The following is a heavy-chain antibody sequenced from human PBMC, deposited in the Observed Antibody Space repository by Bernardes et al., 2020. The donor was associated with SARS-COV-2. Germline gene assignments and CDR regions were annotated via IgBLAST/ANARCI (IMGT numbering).Heavy chain of an antibody. D-gene: IGHD3-3*01. J-gene: IGHJ6*02. CDR3: ARVYDFWSGYSQRYGMDV. CDR2: IYYSGST. V-gene: IGHV4-39*01. Sequence: TLSLTCTVSGGSISSSSYYWGWIRQPPGKGLEWIGSIYYSGSTYYNPSLKSRVTISVDTSKNQFSLKLSSVTAADTAAYYCARVYDFWSGYSQRYGMDVWGQGTTVTVSS. CDR1: GGSISSSSYY.